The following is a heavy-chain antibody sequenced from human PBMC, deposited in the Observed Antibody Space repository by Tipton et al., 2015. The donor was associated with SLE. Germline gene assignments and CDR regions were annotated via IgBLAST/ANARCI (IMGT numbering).Heavy chain of an antibody. D-gene: IGHD4-17*01. J-gene: IGHJ4*02. CDR1: GASISSGAIY. V-gene: IGHV4-31*03. CDR2: ISYSGGT. Sequence: TLSLTCSVSGASISSGAIYWSWFRHHPGKGLEWIGYISYSGGTYYNPTLKSRVTLSVDNSKNQFSLNLNSVTAADTAVYYCARVETTVSHPDYWGQGTLVTVSS. CDR3: ARVETTVSHPDY.